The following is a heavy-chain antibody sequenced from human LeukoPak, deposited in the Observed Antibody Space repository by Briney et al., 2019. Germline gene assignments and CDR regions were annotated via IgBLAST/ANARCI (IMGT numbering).Heavy chain of an antibody. J-gene: IGHJ5*01. V-gene: IGHV4-31*11. CDR2: IYYSGSA. Sequence: KSSQTLSLTCAVSGGSISSGGYYWSWIRQHPGKGLEWIGYIYYSGSAYYNPSLESRATISVDTSKSQFSLHLNSVTAADTAVYYCARATRDGYLISNWFDSWGQGTLVTVSS. D-gene: IGHD5-24*01. CDR1: GGSISSGGYY. CDR3: ARATRDGYLISNWFDS.